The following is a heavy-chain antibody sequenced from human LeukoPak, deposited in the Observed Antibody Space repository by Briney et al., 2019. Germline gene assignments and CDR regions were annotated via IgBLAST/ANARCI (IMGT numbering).Heavy chain of an antibody. J-gene: IGHJ4*02. CDR3: ARSPGDYGDYRGSDY. CDR1: GYSFTSYW. CDR2: IYPGDSDT. Sequence: HGESLKISCKGSGYSFTSYWIGWVRQMPGKGLEWMGIIYPGDSDTRYSPSFQGQVTISADKSISTAYLQWSSLKASDTAMYYCARSPGDYGDYRGSDYWGQGTLVTVSS. D-gene: IGHD4-17*01. V-gene: IGHV5-51*01.